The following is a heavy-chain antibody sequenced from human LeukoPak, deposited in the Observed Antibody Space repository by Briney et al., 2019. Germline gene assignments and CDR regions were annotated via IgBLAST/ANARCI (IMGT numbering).Heavy chain of an antibody. V-gene: IGHV4-30-4*01. CDR1: GGSISSGDYY. CDR3: ARVQGYEEFDY. J-gene: IGHJ4*02. CDR2: IYYSGST. Sequence: SQTLSLTCTVSGGSISSGDYYWSWLRQPPGKGLEWIGYIYYSGSTYYNPSLKSRVTISVDTSKNQFSLKLSSVTAADTAVYYCARVQGYEEFDYWGQGTLVTVSS. D-gene: IGHD1-1*01.